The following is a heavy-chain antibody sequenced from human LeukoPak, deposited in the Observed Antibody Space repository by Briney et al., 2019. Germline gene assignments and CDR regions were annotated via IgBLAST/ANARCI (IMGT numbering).Heavy chain of an antibody. CDR3: AKGLFMGPDGKDV. CDR1: GFTFDEYG. Sequence: GWSLRLSCAGSGFTFDEYGMHWVRQAPGKGLEGVTGISWNSDNIGYADSVKGRFTISRDNAKNSLYLQMNSLRTEDTALYFCAKGLFMGPDGKDVWAQGTTVTVSS. V-gene: IGHV3-9*01. J-gene: IGHJ6*02. D-gene: IGHD3-10*01. CDR2: ISWNSDNI.